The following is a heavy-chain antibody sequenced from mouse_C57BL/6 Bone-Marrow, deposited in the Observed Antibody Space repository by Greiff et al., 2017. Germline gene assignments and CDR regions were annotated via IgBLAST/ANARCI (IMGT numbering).Heavy chain of an antibody. D-gene: IGHD2-4*01. CDR3: AREGLYWYFDV. Sequence: VQLQQSGPGLVKPSQSLSLTCSVTGYSITSGYYWNWIRQFPGNKLEWMGYISYDGSNNYNPSLKNRISITRDTSKNQFFLKLNSVTTEDTATYYCAREGLYWYFDVWGTGTTVTVSS. CDR1: GYSITSGYY. V-gene: IGHV3-6*01. CDR2: ISYDGSN. J-gene: IGHJ1*03.